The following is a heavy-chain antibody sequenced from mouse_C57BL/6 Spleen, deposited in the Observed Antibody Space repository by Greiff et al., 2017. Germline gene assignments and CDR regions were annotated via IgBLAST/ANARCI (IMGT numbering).Heavy chain of an antibody. CDR2: INPNYGTT. CDR1: GYSFTDYN. D-gene: IGHD2-1*01. Sequence: QLQESGPELVKPGASVKISCKASGYSFTDYNMNWVKQSNGKSLEWIGVINPNYGTTSYNQKFKGKATLTVDQSSSTSDMQLNSLTSEDSAVYYCARLEHGNYYYAMDYWGQGTSVTVSS. J-gene: IGHJ4*01. V-gene: IGHV1-39*01. CDR3: ARLEHGNYYYAMDY.